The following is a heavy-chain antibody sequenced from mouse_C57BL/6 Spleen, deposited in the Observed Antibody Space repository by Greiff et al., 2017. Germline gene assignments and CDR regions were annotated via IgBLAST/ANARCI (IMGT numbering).Heavy chain of an antibody. CDR2: IDPSDSYT. CDR3: ARRGSSDRYFDV. J-gene: IGHJ1*03. CDR1: GYTFTSYW. V-gene: IGHV1-69*01. Sequence: QVQLQQPGAELVMPGASVKLSCKASGYTFTSYWMHWVKQRPGQGLEWIGEIDPSDSYTNYNQKFKGKSTLTVDKSSSTAYMQLSSLTSEDSAVYYCARRGSSDRYFDVWGTGTTVTVSS. D-gene: IGHD1-1*01.